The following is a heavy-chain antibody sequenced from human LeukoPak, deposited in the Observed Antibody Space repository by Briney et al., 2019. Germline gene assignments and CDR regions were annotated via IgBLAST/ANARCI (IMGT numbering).Heavy chain of an antibody. Sequence: GASVKVSCKASGYTFTSNGISWVRQAPGQGLEWMGWISAYNGNTNYAQKLQGRVTMTTGTSTSTAYMELRSLRSDDTAVYYCARNVGGTRGAPFDYWGQGTLVTVSS. V-gene: IGHV1-18*04. CDR2: ISAYNGNT. J-gene: IGHJ4*02. CDR1: GYTFTSNG. D-gene: IGHD1-26*01. CDR3: ARNVGGTRGAPFDY.